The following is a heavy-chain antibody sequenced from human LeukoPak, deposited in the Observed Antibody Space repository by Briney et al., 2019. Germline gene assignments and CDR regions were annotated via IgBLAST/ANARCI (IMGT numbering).Heavy chain of an antibody. V-gene: IGHV3-23*01. CDR1: GFTFSSYA. CDR2: VSVSGDTT. CDR3: AKVVSGGNCYQSDY. D-gene: IGHD2-15*01. Sequence: PGGSLRLSCVASGFTFSSYAMNWVRQAPGKGLEWVSVVSVSGDTTYFADSVKGWFTISRDNSKNTLYLQMNSLRADDTAIYYCAKVVSGGNCYQSDYWGQGTLVTVSS. J-gene: IGHJ4*02.